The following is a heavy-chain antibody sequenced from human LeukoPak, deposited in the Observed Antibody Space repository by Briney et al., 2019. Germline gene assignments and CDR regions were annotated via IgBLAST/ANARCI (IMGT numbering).Heavy chain of an antibody. CDR1: GFTFSSYS. CDR3: AGLRILRFLEMDV. J-gene: IGHJ6*04. CDR2: ISSSSSYI. Sequence: PGGSLRLSCAASGFTFSSYSMNWVRQAPGKGLEWVSSISSSSSYIYYADSVKGRFTISRDNAKNSLYLQMNSLRAEDTAVYYCAGLRILRFLEMDVWGKGTTVTVSS. D-gene: IGHD3-3*01. V-gene: IGHV3-21*01.